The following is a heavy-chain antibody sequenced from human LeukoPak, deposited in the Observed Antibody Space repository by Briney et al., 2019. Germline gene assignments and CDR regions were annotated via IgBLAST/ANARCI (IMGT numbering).Heavy chain of an antibody. CDR2: ISYDGSNK. V-gene: IGHV3-30-3*01. D-gene: IGHD6-13*01. CDR3: AKDYGEQQLDPDAFDI. CDR1: GFTFSSYA. Sequence: GGSLRLSCAASGFTFSSYAMHWVRQAPGKGLEWVAVISYDGSNKYYADSVKGRFTISRDNSKNTLYLQMNSLRAEDTAVFYCAKDYGEQQLDPDAFDIWGQGTMVTVSS. J-gene: IGHJ3*02.